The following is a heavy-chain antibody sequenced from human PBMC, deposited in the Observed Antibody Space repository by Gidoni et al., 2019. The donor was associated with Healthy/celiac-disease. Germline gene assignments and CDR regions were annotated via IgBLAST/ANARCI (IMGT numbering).Heavy chain of an antibody. D-gene: IGHD2-21*02. Sequence: QVQLQQRGAGLLKPPETLSLTCPVYGLFFSGYYWSWTRQPPGKGLEWIGEIDHSGSTNYNPSIKSRVTISVDTSKNQFSLKLSSVTAADTAVYYCARGGYGGNSSPNWFDPWGQGTLVTVSS. J-gene: IGHJ5*02. CDR3: ARGGYGGNSSPNWFDP. CDR1: GLFFSGYY. CDR2: IDHSGST. V-gene: IGHV4-34*01.